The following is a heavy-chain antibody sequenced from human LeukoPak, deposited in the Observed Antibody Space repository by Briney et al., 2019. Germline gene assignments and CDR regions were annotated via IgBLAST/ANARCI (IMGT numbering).Heavy chain of an antibody. J-gene: IGHJ4*02. Sequence: GGSLRLPCAASGFTFGSYAMYWVRQAPGKGLEWVSGISGSGGSTFYADSVKGRFTISRDNSENAVYLQMNSLRADATAVYYWAKTTAGYSSGRYPGWPVDYWGQGTLVTVSS. D-gene: IGHD6-19*01. CDR1: GFTFGSYA. V-gene: IGHV3-23*01. CDR2: ISGSGGST. CDR3: AKTTAGYSSGRYPGWPVDY.